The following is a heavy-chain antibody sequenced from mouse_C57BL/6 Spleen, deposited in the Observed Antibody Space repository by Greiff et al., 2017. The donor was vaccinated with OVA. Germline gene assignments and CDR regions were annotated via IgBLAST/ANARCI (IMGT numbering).Heavy chain of an antibody. V-gene: IGHV3-6*01. D-gene: IGHD1-1*01. CDR1: GYSITSGYY. Sequence: VQLQQSGPGLVKPSQSLSLTCSVTGYSITSGYYWNWIRQFPGNKLEWMGYISYDGSNNYNPSLKNRISITRDTSKNQFFLKLNSVTTEDTATYYCAITTVVAPWYFDVWGTGTTVTVSS. CDR2: ISYDGSN. J-gene: IGHJ1*03. CDR3: AITTVVAPWYFDV.